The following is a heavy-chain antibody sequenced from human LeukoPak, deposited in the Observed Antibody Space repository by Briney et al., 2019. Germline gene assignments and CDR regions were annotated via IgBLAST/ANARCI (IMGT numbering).Heavy chain of an antibody. Sequence: GGSLRLSCAASGFTFSSYEMNWVRQAPGKGLEWVSYISSSGSTIYYADSVKGRFTISRDNAKNSLYLQMNSLRAEDTAVYYCARMGSSSLSDWFDPWGQGTLVTVSS. V-gene: IGHV3-48*03. CDR1: GFTFSSYE. CDR3: ARMGSSSLSDWFDP. D-gene: IGHD6-6*01. J-gene: IGHJ5*02. CDR2: ISSSGSTI.